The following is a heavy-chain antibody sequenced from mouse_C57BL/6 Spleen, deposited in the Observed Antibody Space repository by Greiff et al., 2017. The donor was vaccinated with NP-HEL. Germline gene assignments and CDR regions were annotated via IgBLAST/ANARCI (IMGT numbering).Heavy chain of an antibody. V-gene: IGHV5-9*01. D-gene: IGHD4-1*01. CDR2: ISGGGGNT. CDR1: GFTFSSYT. J-gene: IGHJ2*01. Sequence: DVMLVESGGGLVKPGGSLKLSCAASGFTFSSYTMSWVRQTPEQRLEWVATISGGGGNTYYPDSVKGRFTISRDNAKNTLYLQMSSLRSEDTALYYCARHGLGRNYFDYWGQGTTLTVSS. CDR3: ARHGLGRNYFDY.